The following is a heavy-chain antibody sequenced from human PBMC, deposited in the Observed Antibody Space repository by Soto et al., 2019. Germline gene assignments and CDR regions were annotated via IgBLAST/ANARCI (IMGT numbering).Heavy chain of an antibody. CDR2: ISGSSDTM. Sequence: EGQLVESGGGLVQPGGSLRLSCAASGFIFRSYSMNWVRQAPGKGLEWVSYISGSSDTMYYADSVKGRFTISRDNARSSLYLQMNSLRDEDTAVYYCARVWGHCSSTTCSSPFDYWGQGTLVTVSS. D-gene: IGHD2-2*01. CDR1: GFIFRSYS. V-gene: IGHV3-48*02. CDR3: ARVWGHCSSTTCSSPFDY. J-gene: IGHJ4*02.